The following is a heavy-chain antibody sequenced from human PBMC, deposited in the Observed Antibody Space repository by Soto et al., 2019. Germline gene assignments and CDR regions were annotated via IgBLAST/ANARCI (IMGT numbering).Heavy chain of an antibody. CDR3: ATGRGAMVRGDPEGRNYYYYYYGMDV. J-gene: IGHJ6*02. D-gene: IGHD3-10*01. V-gene: IGHV1-24*01. CDR1: GYTLTELS. CDR2: FDPEDGET. Sequence: GASVKVSCKVSGYTLTELSMHWVRQAPGKGLEWMGGFDPEDGETIYAQKFQGRVTMTEDTSTDTAYMELSSLRSEDTAVYYCATGRGAMVRGDPEGRNYYYYYYGMDVWGQGTTVTVSS.